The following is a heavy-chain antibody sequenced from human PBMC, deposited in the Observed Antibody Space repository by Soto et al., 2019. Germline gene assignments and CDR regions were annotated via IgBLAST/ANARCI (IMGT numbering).Heavy chain of an antibody. CDR1: GYTFTGYY. CDR3: ARRRSSGWYGGFDY. V-gene: IGHV1-2*04. D-gene: IGHD6-19*01. CDR2: INPNSGGT. J-gene: IGHJ4*02. Sequence: ASVTVSCKASGYTFTGYYMHWVRQAPGQGLEWMGWINPNSGGTNYAQKFQGWVTMTRDTSISTAYMELSRLRSDDTAVYYCARRRSSGWYGGFDYWGQGTLVTVSS.